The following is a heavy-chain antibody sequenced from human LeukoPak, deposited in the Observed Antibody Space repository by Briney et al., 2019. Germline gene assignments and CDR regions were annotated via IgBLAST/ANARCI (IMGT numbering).Heavy chain of an antibody. Sequence: SETLSLTCTVSGGSISSDGYYWSWIRQPPGKGLEWIGYIYHSGSTYYNPSLKSRVTISVDRSKNQFSLKLSSVTAADTAVYYCARGLMGYYYYMNVWGKGTTVTVSS. J-gene: IGHJ6*03. CDR1: GGSISSDGYY. CDR2: IYHSGST. V-gene: IGHV4-30-2*01. D-gene: IGHD5-24*01. CDR3: ARGLMGYYYYMNV.